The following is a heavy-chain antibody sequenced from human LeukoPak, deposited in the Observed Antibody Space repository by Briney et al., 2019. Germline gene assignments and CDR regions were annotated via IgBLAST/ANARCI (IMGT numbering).Heavy chain of an antibody. J-gene: IGHJ4*02. CDR3: ARRYGYNWRIFDY. CDR2: INPNSGGT. V-gene: IGHV1-2*02. CDR1: GYTFTGYY. Sequence: ASVKVSCKASGYTFTGYYMHWVRQAPGQGLEWMGWINPNSGGTNYAQKFQGRVTMIRDTSISTAYMELSRLRSDDTAVYYCARRYGYNWRIFDYWGQGTLVTVSS. D-gene: IGHD5-24*01.